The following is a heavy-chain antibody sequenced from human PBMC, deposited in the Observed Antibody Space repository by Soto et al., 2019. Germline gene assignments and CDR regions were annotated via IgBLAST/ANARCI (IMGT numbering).Heavy chain of an antibody. CDR3: ARDYSSGWCLDY. V-gene: IGHV3-30-3*01. D-gene: IGHD6-13*01. Sequence: QVQLVESGGGVVQPGNCLRLSCAGSGFPFSAEAMHWVRQASGKGLEWVAAISYDGNNKNHADSVKSRFTVYRDNSKNTLYLQIYSLRPEDTAVYYCARDYSSGWCLDYWGQGSLVTVSS. CDR1: GFPFSAEA. J-gene: IGHJ4*02. CDR2: ISYDGNNK.